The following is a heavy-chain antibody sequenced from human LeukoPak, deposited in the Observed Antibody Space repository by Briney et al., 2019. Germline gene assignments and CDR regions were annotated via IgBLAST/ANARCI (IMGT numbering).Heavy chain of an antibody. D-gene: IGHD6-19*01. CDR2: IIPIFGTA. V-gene: IGHV1-69*01. CDR1: GGTFSSYA. Sequence: SVKVSCKASGGTFSSYAISWVRQAPGQGLEWMGGIIPIFGTANYAQKFQGRVTITADESTSTAYMELSSLRSEDTAVYYCARADSSGWYSNAFDIWGQGTMVTVSS. CDR3: ARADSSGWYSNAFDI. J-gene: IGHJ3*02.